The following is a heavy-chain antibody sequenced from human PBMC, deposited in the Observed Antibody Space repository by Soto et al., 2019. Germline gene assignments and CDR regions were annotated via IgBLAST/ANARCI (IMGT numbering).Heavy chain of an antibody. D-gene: IGHD2-15*01. CDR2: INAGNGNT. J-gene: IGHJ4*02. Sequence: EASVKVSCKTSGFPFNSYVLHWVRQAPGQRLEWMGWINAGNGNTKYSQKFQGRVTITRDTSASTAYMELSSLRSEDTAVYYCARGESVVGDYWGQGTLVTVSS. CDR3: ARGESVVGDY. V-gene: IGHV1-3*01. CDR1: GFPFNSYV.